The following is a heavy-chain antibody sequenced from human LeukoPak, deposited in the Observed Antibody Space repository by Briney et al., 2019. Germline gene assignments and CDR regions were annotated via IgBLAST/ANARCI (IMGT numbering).Heavy chain of an antibody. CDR1: GYTFTTHG. Sequence: GASVKVSCKASGYTFTTHGISWVRQAPGQGLEWMGWISGYNDNSNYAQKFQGRVTMTTDTSTTTAYMELRSLRSDDTAIYYCARAVSGSLYGDFDFWGQGTLVTVSA. V-gene: IGHV1-18*01. D-gene: IGHD1-26*01. CDR3: ARAVSGSLYGDFDF. CDR2: ISGYNDNS. J-gene: IGHJ4*02.